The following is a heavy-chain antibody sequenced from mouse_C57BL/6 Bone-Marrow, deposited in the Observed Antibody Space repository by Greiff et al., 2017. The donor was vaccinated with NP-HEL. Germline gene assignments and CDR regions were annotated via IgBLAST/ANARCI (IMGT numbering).Heavy chain of an antibody. CDR3: ARYYYGSRGWYFDV. CDR2: IDPNSGGT. Sequence: VQLQQPGADLVKPGASVKLSCKASGYTFTSYWMHWVKQRPGRGLEWIGRIDPNSGGTKFNEKFKTKATLTVDKPSSTAYMQLSSLTSEDSAVYYWARYYYGSRGWYFDVWGTGTTVTVSS. D-gene: IGHD1-1*01. CDR1: GYTFTSYW. J-gene: IGHJ1*03. V-gene: IGHV1-72*01.